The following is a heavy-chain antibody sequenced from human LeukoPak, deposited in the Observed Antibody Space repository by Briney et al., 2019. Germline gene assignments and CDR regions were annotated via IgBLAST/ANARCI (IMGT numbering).Heavy chain of an antibody. J-gene: IGHJ3*02. Sequence: GSSVKVSCKASGGTFSSYAISWVRQAPGQGLEWMGRIIPIFGTANYAQKFQGRVTITTDESTSTAYMELSSLRSEDTAVYYCARDPPMIEYGRSAFDIWGQGTMVTVSS. V-gene: IGHV1-69*05. D-gene: IGHD3-22*01. CDR3: ARDPPMIEYGRSAFDI. CDR2: IIPIFGTA. CDR1: GGTFSSYA.